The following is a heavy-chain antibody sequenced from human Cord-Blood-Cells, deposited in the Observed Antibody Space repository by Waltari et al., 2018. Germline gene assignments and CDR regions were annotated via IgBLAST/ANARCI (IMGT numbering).Heavy chain of an antibody. Sequence: QVQLQESGPGLVKPSETLSLTCTVSGGSISRYYWSWTRQPAGKGLEWIGRIYTSGSTNYNPSLKSRVTMSVDTSKNQFSLKLSSVTAADTAVYYCARERIVGATGWFDPWGQGTLVTVSS. CDR3: ARERIVGATGWFDP. J-gene: IGHJ5*02. V-gene: IGHV4-4*07. CDR1: GGSISRYY. CDR2: IYTSGST. D-gene: IGHD1-26*01.